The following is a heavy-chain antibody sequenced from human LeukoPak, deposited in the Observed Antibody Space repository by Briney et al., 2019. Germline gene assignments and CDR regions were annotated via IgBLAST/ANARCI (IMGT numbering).Heavy chain of an antibody. J-gene: IGHJ4*02. CDR3: AAANYFDY. CDR2: IKQDGSEK. V-gene: IGHV3-7*01. Sequence: PGGSLRLSCVVSEFTFNNYWMNWVRQAPGKGLEWVANIKQDGSEKYYVDSVKGRFTISRDNAKNSLYLQMSSLRAEDTAVYYCAAANYFDYWGQGTLVTVSS. CDR1: EFTFNNYW.